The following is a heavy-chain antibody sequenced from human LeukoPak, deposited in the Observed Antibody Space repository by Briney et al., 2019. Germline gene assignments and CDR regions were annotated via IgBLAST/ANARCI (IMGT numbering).Heavy chain of an antibody. D-gene: IGHD5-12*01. J-gene: IGHJ5*02. V-gene: IGHV5-10-1*01. Sequence: GESLKISCKGSGYSFTCYWIRWVRQMPGKGLEWMGRIDPSDSYTNYSPSFQGHVTISADKSISTAYLQWSSLKASDTAMYYCARVGYGSDGFYPWGQGTLVTVSS. CDR2: IDPSDSYT. CDR3: ARVGYGSDGFYP. CDR1: GYSFTCYW.